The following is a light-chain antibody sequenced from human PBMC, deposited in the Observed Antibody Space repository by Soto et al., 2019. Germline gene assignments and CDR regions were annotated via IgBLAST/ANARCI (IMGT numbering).Light chain of an antibody. Sequence: EILFTQSPATLSLSPGERATLSCRASQSVSSYLAWYQQKPGQAPRLLLYDASNRATGIPARFSGSGSGTDFTLTISSLEPEDFAVYYCQQRSNWPRLTFGGGTNVDI. CDR2: DAS. CDR3: QQRSNWPRLT. CDR1: QSVSSY. V-gene: IGKV3-11*01. J-gene: IGKJ4*01.